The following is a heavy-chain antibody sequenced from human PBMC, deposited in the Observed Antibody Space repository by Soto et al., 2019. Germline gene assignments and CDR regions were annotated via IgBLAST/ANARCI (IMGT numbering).Heavy chain of an antibody. CDR2: IYYSGNT. Sequence: SETLSLTCTVSSASISSHYWNWIRQPPGKGLEWIGSIYYSGNTSYSPSLKSRVTISVDTSKKQFSLKLSSVTAADTAMYYCARGYCSSTSCYEFDYWGQGTLVTVSS. CDR3: ARGYCSSTSCYEFDY. J-gene: IGHJ4*02. CDR1: SASISSHY. D-gene: IGHD2-2*01. V-gene: IGHV4-59*11.